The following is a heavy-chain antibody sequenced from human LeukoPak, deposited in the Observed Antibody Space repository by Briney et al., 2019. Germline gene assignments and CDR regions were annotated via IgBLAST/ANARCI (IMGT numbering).Heavy chain of an antibody. CDR2: IWNDGSNK. D-gene: IGHD6-13*01. J-gene: IGHJ4*02. CDR3: AKHPPLYSSSWPYYFDY. V-gene: IGHV3-33*06. Sequence: GGSLRLSCVTSGFTFRNYGMHWVRQAPGKGLEWVAVIWNDGSNKYYADSVKGRFIISREDSKNTLYLQMNSLRDEDTAVYYCAKHPPLYSSSWPYYFDYWGQGTLVTVSS. CDR1: GFTFRNYG.